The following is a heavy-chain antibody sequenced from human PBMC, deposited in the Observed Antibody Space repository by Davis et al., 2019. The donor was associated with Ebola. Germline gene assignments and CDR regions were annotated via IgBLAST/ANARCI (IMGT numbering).Heavy chain of an antibody. V-gene: IGHV1-2*06. D-gene: IGHD2-2*01. CDR3: ARAFDGDIVVVPAAIYYGMDV. CDR2: INPNSGGT. Sequence: AASVKVSCKASGYTFTSYAMNWVRQAPGQGLDWMGRINPNSGGTNYAQKFQGRVTMTRDTSISTAYMELSRLRSDDTAVYYCARAFDGDIVVVPAAIYYGMDVWGKGTTVTVSS. J-gene: IGHJ6*04. CDR1: GYTFTSYA.